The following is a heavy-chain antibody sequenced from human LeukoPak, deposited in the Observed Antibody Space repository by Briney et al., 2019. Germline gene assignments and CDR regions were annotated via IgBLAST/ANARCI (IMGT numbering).Heavy chain of an antibody. J-gene: IGHJ4*02. CDR3: AGSGSYYRFDY. Sequence: GGSLRLSCAASGFTFSSYAMSWVRQAPGKGLEWVSIFSGSGGSTYYADSVKGRFTVSRDNSKNTLYLQMSRLRVEDTALYYCAGSGSYYRFDYWGQGTLVTVSS. V-gene: IGHV3-23*01. CDR2: FSGSGGST. CDR1: GFTFSSYA. D-gene: IGHD3-10*01.